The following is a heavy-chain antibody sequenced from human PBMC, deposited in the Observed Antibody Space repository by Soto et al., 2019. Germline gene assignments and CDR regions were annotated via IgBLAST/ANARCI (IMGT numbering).Heavy chain of an antibody. J-gene: IGHJ5*02. CDR3: ARDYYGSGSYPGWFDP. V-gene: IGHV4-30-4*01. Sequence: SETLSLTCTVSGGSISSGDYYWSWIRQPPGKGLEWIGYIYYSGSTYYNPSLKSRVTISVDTSKNQFSLKLSSVTAADTAVYYCARDYYGSGSYPGWFDPWGQGTLVTVSS. D-gene: IGHD3-10*01. CDR1: GGSISSGDYY. CDR2: IYYSGST.